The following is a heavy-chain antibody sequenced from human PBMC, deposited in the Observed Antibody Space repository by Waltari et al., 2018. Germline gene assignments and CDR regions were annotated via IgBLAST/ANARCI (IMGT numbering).Heavy chain of an antibody. J-gene: IGHJ2*01. Sequence: QVQLVQSGAEVKKPGASVKVSCKASGSTFTSSGISWLRLAPGQGPEWMGWISAYNGNTNYTQKLQGRVTMTTDTSTSTAYMELRSLRSDDTAVYYCAREYSGSYYGSYWYFDLWGRGTLVTVSS. CDR2: ISAYNGNT. CDR1: GSTFTSSG. V-gene: IGHV1-18*01. D-gene: IGHD1-26*01. CDR3: AREYSGSYYGSYWYFDL.